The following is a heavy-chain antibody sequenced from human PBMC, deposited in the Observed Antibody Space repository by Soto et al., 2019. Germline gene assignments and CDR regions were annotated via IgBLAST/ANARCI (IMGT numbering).Heavy chain of an antibody. D-gene: IGHD3-10*01. V-gene: IGHV1-18*01. Sequence: QIQLVQSGSEVRMPGASVKVSCKASGYIFTTYSITWVRQAPGQGLGWMGWVSASNGKTNYAQKLEDRVTMTTDTSTTTAYMELRSLRSDDTAVYYCAREAFGVQASWFDPWGQGTLVTVSS. CDR1: GYIFTTYS. J-gene: IGHJ5*02. CDR2: VSASNGKT. CDR3: AREAFGVQASWFDP.